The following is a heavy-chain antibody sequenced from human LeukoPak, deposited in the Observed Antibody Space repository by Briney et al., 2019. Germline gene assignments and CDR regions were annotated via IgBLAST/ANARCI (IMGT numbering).Heavy chain of an antibody. V-gene: IGHV3-30*02. Sequence: PGGSLRLSCAASGFTFSSYGMHWVRQAPGKGLEWVAFIRYDGSNKYYADSVKGRFTISRDNSKNTLYLQMNSLRAEGTAVYYCAKDLYDIVVVVAASGFDYWGQGTLVTVSS. D-gene: IGHD2-15*01. J-gene: IGHJ4*02. CDR2: IRYDGSNK. CDR1: GFTFSSYG. CDR3: AKDLYDIVVVVAASGFDY.